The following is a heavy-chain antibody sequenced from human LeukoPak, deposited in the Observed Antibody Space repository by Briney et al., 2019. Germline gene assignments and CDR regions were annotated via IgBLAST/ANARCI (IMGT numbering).Heavy chain of an antibody. CDR3: ARGEPSPVVVVPAARSPDNWFDP. V-gene: IGHV4-34*01. J-gene: IGHJ5*02. Sequence: ASETLSLTCAVYGGSFSGYYWSWIRQPPGKGLEWIGEINHSGSTNYNPSLKSRVTISVDTSKNQFSLKLSSVTAADTAVYYCARGEPSPVVVVPAARSPDNWFDPWGQGTLVTVSS. D-gene: IGHD2-2*01. CDR2: INHSGST. CDR1: GGSFSGYY.